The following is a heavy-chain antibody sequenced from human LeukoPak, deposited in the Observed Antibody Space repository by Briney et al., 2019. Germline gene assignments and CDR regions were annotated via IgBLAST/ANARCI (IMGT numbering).Heavy chain of an antibody. CDR2: THYSGNA. Sequence: SETLSLTCTVSGGSISSGDYYWSWIRQHPGKGLEWIGYTHYSGNAYYNPSLKSRVTISVDTSKSQFSLKLSSVTAADTAVYYCARSYDTNFDYWGQGTLVTVSS. J-gene: IGHJ4*02. V-gene: IGHV4-31*03. CDR1: GGSISSGDYY. D-gene: IGHD3-3*01. CDR3: ARSYDTNFDY.